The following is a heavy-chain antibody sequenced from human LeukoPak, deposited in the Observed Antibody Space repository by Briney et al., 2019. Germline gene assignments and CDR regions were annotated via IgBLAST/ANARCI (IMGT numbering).Heavy chain of an antibody. CDR2: IKSKNDGGTT. D-gene: IGHD3-3*01. Sequence: PGGSLRLSCAASGFTFSSYWMSWVRQAPGKGLEWVGHIKSKNDGGTTDYAAPVKGRFTISRDDSKNTLYLQMISLKTEDTALYFCATEYYGSLYNYWGQGTLVTVSS. J-gene: IGHJ4*02. CDR3: ATEYYGSLYNY. V-gene: IGHV3-15*01. CDR1: GFTFSSYW.